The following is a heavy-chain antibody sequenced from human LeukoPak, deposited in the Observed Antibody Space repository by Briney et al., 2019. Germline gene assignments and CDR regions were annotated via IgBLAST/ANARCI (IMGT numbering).Heavy chain of an antibody. CDR1: GVSFSGYY. CDR2: INHSGST. Sequence: KPSETLSLTCAVYGVSFSGYYWSWLRQPPGKGLEWIGEINHSGSTNYNPSLKSRVTISVDTSKNQFSLKLSSVTAADTAVYYCARASHPSSNYGGNYFDYWGQGTLVTVSS. V-gene: IGHV4-34*01. J-gene: IGHJ4*02. CDR3: ARASHPSSNYGGNYFDY. D-gene: IGHD4-23*01.